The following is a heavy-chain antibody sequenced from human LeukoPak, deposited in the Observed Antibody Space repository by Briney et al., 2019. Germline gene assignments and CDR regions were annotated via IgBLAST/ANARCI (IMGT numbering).Heavy chain of an antibody. CDR3: ARSCRGLWFGENYYYYGMDV. CDR2: IIPIFGIA. CDR1: GGTFSSYA. J-gene: IGHJ6*02. Sequence: ASVKVSCKASGGTFSSYAISWVQQAPGQGLEWMGRIIPIFGIANYAQKFQGRVTITADKSTSTAYMELSSLRSEDTAVYYCARSCRGLWFGENYYYYGMDVWGQGTTVTVSS. V-gene: IGHV1-69*04. D-gene: IGHD3-10*01.